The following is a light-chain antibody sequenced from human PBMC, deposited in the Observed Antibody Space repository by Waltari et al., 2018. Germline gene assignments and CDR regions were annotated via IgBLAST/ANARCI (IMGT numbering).Light chain of an antibody. J-gene: IGLJ2*01. CDR3: ATWDDSLNGPV. Sequence: QSVLTQPPSASGTPGQRVTIPCSGNSSNNGTHIVNWYQQPPGTAPKLLIYTTNHRPSGVPDRFSGAKSGTSASLAISGLQSEDEADYYCATWDDSLNGPVFGGGTKLTVL. CDR1: SSNNGTHI. CDR2: TTN. V-gene: IGLV1-44*01.